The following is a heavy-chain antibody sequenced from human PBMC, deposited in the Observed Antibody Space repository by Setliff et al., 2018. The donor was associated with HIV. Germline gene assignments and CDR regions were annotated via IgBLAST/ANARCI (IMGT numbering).Heavy chain of an antibody. CDR1: GFTFSDSY. D-gene: IGHD3-22*01. V-gene: IGHV3-11*06. Sequence: GGSLRLSCAASGFTFSDSYMSWIRQAPGKGLEWVSYISSQSTYTNYADSVRGRFTISRDNAKESLYLQMNSLRAEDTAVYYCARAGVYYDSSGYCIDYWGQGTLVTV. CDR3: ARAGVYYDSSGYCIDY. J-gene: IGHJ4*02. CDR2: ISSQSTYT.